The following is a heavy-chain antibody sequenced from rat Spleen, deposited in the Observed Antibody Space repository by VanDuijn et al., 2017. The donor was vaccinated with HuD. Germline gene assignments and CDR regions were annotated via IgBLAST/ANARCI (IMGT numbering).Heavy chain of an antibody. V-gene: IGHV1-43*01. CDR3: ARCTPPGDY. Sequence: QVQLQQSGAELAKPGSSVKLSCNASGYTFPSYYIIWIKQTTGQGFKNMGYMNTGRGNANYNENFKGKATLTVDKSSSTAFMQLSSLTPDDSAVYYCARCTPPGDYWGQGVMVTVSS. CDR2: MNTGRGNA. CDR1: GYTFPSYY. J-gene: IGHJ2*01. D-gene: IGHD1-4*01.